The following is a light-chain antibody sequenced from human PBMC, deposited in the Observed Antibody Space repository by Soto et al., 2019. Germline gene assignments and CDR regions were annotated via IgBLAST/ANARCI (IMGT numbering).Light chain of an antibody. J-gene: IGKJ1*01. Sequence: EIVLTQSPGTLSLSPGERATLSCRASQSVTSNYLAWYRQKPGQAPRLLIYDASTRATGVPDRFSGSGSGTDFNLTISRLEPEDFAVYYCQQYGTSPRTFGQGTKVEIK. CDR1: QSVTSNY. CDR3: QQYGTSPRT. CDR2: DAS. V-gene: IGKV3-20*01.